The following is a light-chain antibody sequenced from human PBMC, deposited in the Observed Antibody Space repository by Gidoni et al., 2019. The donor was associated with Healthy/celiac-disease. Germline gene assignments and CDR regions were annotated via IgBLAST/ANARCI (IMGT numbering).Light chain of an antibody. V-gene: IGKV3-11*01. CDR3: QQRSNWPIT. CDR1: QSVSSY. Sequence: EIVLTQSPATLSLSPGERATLSCRASQSVSSYLAWYQQKPGQAPRVLIYDASNGATGIPARFSGSGSGTDFTLTISSLEPEDFAVYYCQQRSNWPITFGQGTRLEIK. J-gene: IGKJ5*01. CDR2: DAS.